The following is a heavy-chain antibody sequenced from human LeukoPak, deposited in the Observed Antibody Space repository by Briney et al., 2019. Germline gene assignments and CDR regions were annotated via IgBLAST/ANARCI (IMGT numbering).Heavy chain of an antibody. V-gene: IGHV5-51*01. CDR3: ARQSGWSVVAAQNWFDP. CDR1: GYSFTSYW. CDR2: IYPGDSDT. Sequence: GESLKISCKGSGYSFTSYWVGWVRQMRGKGLEWMGIIYPGDSDTRYSPSFQGQVTISADKSISTAYLQWSSLKASDTAMYYCARQSGWSVVAAQNWFDPWGQGTLVTVSS. D-gene: IGHD2-15*01. J-gene: IGHJ5*02.